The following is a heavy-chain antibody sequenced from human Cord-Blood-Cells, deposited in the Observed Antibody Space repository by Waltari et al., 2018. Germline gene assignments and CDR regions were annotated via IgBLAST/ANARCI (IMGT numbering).Heavy chain of an antibody. CDR2: IRSKANSYAT. CDR1: GFTFSGSA. D-gene: IGHD1-7*01. J-gene: IGHJ6*02. CDR3: TRVVTGTTIITTYYGMDV. V-gene: IGHV3-73*02. Sequence: EVQLVESGGGLVQPGGSLKLSCAASGFTFSGSAMHWVRQASGKGLEWVGRIRSKANSYATAYAASVKGRFTISRDDSKNTAYLKMNSLKTEDTAVYYCTRVVTGTTIITTYYGMDVWGQGTTVTVSS.